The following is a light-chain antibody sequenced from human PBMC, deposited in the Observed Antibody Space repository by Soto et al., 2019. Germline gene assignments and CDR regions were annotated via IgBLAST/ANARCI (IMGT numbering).Light chain of an antibody. Sequence: DIVMTQSPDSLAVSLGERAAINCKSSQSLFYSSKNKDYLAWYQQKPGQPPKLLIYWASTRESGVPDRFSGSGSGTDFTLTISSLQAEDVAVYYCQQYYSTPFTFGPGTKVAIK. V-gene: IGKV4-1*01. CDR3: QQYYSTPFT. J-gene: IGKJ3*01. CDR1: QSLFYSSKNKDY. CDR2: WAS.